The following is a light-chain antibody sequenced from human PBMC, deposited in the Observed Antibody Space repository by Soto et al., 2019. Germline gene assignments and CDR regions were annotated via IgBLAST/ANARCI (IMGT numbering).Light chain of an antibody. J-gene: IGKJ5*01. CDR2: DAE. CDR3: QQYNSCPIT. V-gene: IGKV3D-15*01. CDR1: QNVYNI. Sequence: ELVLTQTPGTPPLSPGDISTLSCRASQNVYNILLAWYKQRPGQAPRLLIYDAEERATGIPDRFSGSGSGTEFTLTISSLQSEDFAVYYCQQYNSCPITFGQGTRLEI.